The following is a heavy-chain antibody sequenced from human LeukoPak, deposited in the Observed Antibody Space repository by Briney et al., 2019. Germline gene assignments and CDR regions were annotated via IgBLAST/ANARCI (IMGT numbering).Heavy chain of an antibody. CDR1: GFTFSSYA. Sequence: GGSLRLSCAASGFTFSSYAMSWVRQAPGKGLEWVSAISGSGGSTYYADSVKGRFTISRDNSKNTLYLQMNSLSAEDTAVYYCAKGTYCSSTSCFPTGYWGQGTLVTVSS. V-gene: IGHV3-23*01. J-gene: IGHJ4*02. D-gene: IGHD2-2*01. CDR2: ISGSGGST. CDR3: AKGTYCSSTSCFPTGY.